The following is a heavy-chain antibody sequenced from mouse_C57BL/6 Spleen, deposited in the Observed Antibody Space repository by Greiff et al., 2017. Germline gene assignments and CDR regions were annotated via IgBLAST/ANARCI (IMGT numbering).Heavy chain of an antibody. CDR3: ARSYYSNYKAWFAY. D-gene: IGHD2-5*01. CDR2: ISSGSSTI. V-gene: IGHV5-17*01. J-gene: IGHJ3*01. CDR1: GFTFSDYG. Sequence: EVKVVESGGGLVKPGGSLKLSCAASGFTFSDYGMHWVRQAPEQGLEWVAYISSGSSTIYYADTVKGRFTISRDNAKNTLFLQMTSLRSEDTAMYYCARSYYSNYKAWFAYWGQGTLVTVSA.